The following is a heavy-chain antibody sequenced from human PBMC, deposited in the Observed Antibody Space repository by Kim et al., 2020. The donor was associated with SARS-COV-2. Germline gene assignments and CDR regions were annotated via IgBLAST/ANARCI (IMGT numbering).Heavy chain of an antibody. Sequence: SETLSLTCTVSGGSVSSGSYYWSWIRQPPGKGLEWIGYIYYSGSTNYNPSLKSRVTISVDTSKNQFSLKLSSVTAADTAVYYCAREVGLHGNGMDYWGQG. D-gene: IGHD5-12*01. CDR3: AREVGLHGNGMDY. CDR2: IYYSGST. V-gene: IGHV4-61*01. J-gene: IGHJ6*02. CDR1: GGSVSSGSYY.